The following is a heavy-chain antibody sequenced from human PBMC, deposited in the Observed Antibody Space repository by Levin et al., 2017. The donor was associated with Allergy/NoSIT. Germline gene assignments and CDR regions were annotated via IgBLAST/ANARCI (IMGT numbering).Heavy chain of an antibody. Sequence: SQTLSLTCTVSCAAIRSGPYYWGWIRQHPGKGLEWIGHSYHSGAAYYNPSLQSRVTISVDTSKNQFSLIVSSVTAADTAMYYCARVRAAAGKGWFDPWGQGTLVTVSS. J-gene: IGHJ5*02. D-gene: IGHD6-13*01. V-gene: IGHV4-31*03. CDR3: ARVRAAAGKGWFDP. CDR2: SYHSGAA. CDR1: CAAIRSGPYY.